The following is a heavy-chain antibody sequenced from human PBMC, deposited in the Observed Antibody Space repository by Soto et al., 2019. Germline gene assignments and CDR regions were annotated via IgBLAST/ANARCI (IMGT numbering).Heavy chain of an antibody. D-gene: IGHD2-2*01. CDR2: ISSDSSYK. V-gene: IGHV3-21*01. J-gene: IGHJ4*02. CDR3: ARGYCTRTSCYI. Sequence: PGGSLRLSCAASGFTLSSHTMNWVRQAPGKGLEWVSSISSDSSYKYYTDSVKGRFTVSRDNAKNSLYLQMDSLRAEDTAVYYCARGYCTRTSCYIGGRGTLVTVSS. CDR1: GFTLSSHT.